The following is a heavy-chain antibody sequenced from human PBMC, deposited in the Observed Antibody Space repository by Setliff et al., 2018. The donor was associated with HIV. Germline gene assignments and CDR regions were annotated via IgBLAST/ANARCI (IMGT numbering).Heavy chain of an antibody. V-gene: IGHV4-59*11. D-gene: IGHD4-17*01. CDR3: AKGAGFYGDYTFDY. CDR2: IYSTGST. Sequence: TLSLTCTVSGASITSHYWSWIRQSPGRELEWIGYIYSTGSTNYNPSLQSRVSISMDASKNKFSLKVTSVTSADTAGYYWAKGAGFYGDYTFDYWGQGNLVTVSS. CDR1: GASITSHY. J-gene: IGHJ4*02.